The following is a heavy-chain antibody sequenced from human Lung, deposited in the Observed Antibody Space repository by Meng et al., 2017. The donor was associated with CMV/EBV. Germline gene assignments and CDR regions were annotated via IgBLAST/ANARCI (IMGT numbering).Heavy chain of an antibody. Sequence: VSCEAYGFTFFNYGLSWVRQAPGQGLEWMGWISHYSSRTNYAQEFQGRVTITADRSTNTAYMELRSLTSDDSAVYYCARDRSSSDYWGQGTLVTVSS. CDR3: ARDRSSSDY. J-gene: IGHJ4*02. CDR1: GFTFFNYG. D-gene: IGHD6-6*01. CDR2: ISHYSSRT. V-gene: IGHV1-18*01.